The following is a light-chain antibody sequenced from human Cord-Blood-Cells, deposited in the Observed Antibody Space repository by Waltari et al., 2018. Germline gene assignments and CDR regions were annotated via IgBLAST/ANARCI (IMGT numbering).Light chain of an antibody. Sequence: QSALTQPRSVSGSPGQAVTISCPGTSSDVGGYNYVSWYQQHPGKAPKLMIYYVSKRPSGVPDRFSGSKSGNTASLTISGLQAEDEADYYCCSYAGSYTWVFGGGTKLTVL. CDR1: SSDVGGYNY. CDR3: CSYAGSYTWV. J-gene: IGLJ3*02. CDR2: YVS. V-gene: IGLV2-11*01.